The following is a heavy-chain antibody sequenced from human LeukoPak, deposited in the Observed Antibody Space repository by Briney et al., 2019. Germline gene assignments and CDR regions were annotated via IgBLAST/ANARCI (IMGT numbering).Heavy chain of an antibody. CDR2: IYYSGRT. J-gene: IGHJ5*02. Sequence: PSETLSLTCTVSGGSVSSYYWSLVRQPPGKGLEWIGYIYYSGRTNYNPSLKSRVTISIDTSKNQFSLKLNSVTAADTAVYYCARGRFRYCSGGSCQTNCFDPWGQGTLVTVSS. CDR1: GGSVSSYY. CDR3: ARGRFRYCSGGSCQTNCFDP. V-gene: IGHV4-59*02. D-gene: IGHD2-15*01.